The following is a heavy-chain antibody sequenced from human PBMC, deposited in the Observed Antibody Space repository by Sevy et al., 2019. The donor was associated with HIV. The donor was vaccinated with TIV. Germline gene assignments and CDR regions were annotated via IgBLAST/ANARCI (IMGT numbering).Heavy chain of an antibody. CDR1: GFTFSSYA. V-gene: IGHV3-23*01. D-gene: IGHD4-17*01. J-gene: IGHJ4*02. CDR2: ITDSGGDT. Sequence: GGSLRLSCAASGFTFSSYAMSWVRQAPGKGLEWVSAITDSGGDTYYTDSVKGRFTISRDKSKNTVSLQMNCLRVEDTAMYYCVREGPYGDSSFDYWGQGTQVTVSS. CDR3: VREGPYGDSSFDY.